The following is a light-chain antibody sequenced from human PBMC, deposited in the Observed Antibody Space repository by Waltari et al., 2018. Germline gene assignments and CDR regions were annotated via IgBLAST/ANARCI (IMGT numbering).Light chain of an antibody. CDR2: AAS. CDR1: QSISSY. CDR3: QQYGYSPRT. Sequence: DIQMTQSPSSLSASVGDRVTITCRASQSISSYLNWYQQKPGKAPKLLIYAASSLQSGVPSRFSGSGSGTDFTLTISRLEPEDFAVYCCQQYGYSPRTFGQGTRVEIK. V-gene: IGKV1-39*01. J-gene: IGKJ1*01.